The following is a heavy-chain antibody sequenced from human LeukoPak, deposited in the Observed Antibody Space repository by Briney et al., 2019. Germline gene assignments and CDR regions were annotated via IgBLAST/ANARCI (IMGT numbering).Heavy chain of an antibody. CDR1: GYSFTSCW. D-gene: IGHD3-22*01. CDR2: IYPGDSNT. CDR3: ARSGSDYYDSSGLDY. Sequence: GESLKISCKGSGYSFTSCWIGWVRQMPGKGLEWMGIIYPGDSNTRYSPSSQGQVTISADKSISTAYLQWSSLRASDTAMYYCARSGSDYYDSSGLDYWGQGTLVTVSS. J-gene: IGHJ4*02. V-gene: IGHV5-51*01.